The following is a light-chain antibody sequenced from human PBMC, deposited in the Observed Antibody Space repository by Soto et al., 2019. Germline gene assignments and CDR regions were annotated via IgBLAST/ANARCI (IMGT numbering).Light chain of an antibody. J-gene: IGKJ5*01. CDR1: QNVRSY. CDR3: QQRYSWPPIT. Sequence: VVLTRSPATLSLSPGQGASLSCRASQNVRSYLAWFQHKPGQAPRLLIYDASHRATGVPARFSGSGSGTDFTLTISSLEPEDFAVYYCQQRYSWPPITFGQGTRLEIK. V-gene: IGKV3-11*01. CDR2: DAS.